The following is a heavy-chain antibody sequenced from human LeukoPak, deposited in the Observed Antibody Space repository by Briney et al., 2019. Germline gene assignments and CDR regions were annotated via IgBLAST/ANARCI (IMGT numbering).Heavy chain of an antibody. CDR1: GGSISSSSYY. CDR3: ARLGNTAMVTGAFDI. Sequence: RASETLSLTCTVSGGSISSSSYYWAWIRQPPGKGLEWIGSIYYSGSTYYNPSLKSRVTISVDTSKNQFSLKLTSVTAADTAVYYCARLGNTAMVTGAFDIWGQGTMVTVSS. V-gene: IGHV4-39*01. D-gene: IGHD5-18*01. J-gene: IGHJ3*02. CDR2: IYYSGST.